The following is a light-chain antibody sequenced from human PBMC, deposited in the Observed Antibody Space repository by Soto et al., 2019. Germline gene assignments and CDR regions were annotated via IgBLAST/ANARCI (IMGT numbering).Light chain of an antibody. J-gene: IGKJ1*01. CDR1: QSISSTY. Sequence: EILLTQYPRTLSFSPGERSPLSCRASQSISSTYLTWYHQKPGQAPRLLIYDASRRATGIPDRFSGSGSGTDFTLTISSLEPEDFAVYYCQHRNNWQWTFGQGTKVDI. CDR3: QHRNNWQWT. V-gene: IGKV3D-20*02. CDR2: DAS.